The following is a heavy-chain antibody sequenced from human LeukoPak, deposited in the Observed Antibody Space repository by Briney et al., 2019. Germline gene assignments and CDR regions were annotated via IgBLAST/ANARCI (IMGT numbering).Heavy chain of an antibody. J-gene: IGHJ4*02. CDR3: ARDQTSIAD. V-gene: IGHV4-39*07. CDR2: IYYSGST. CDR1: GGSISSSSYY. D-gene: IGHD6-13*01. Sequence: SETLSLTCTVSGGSISSSSYYWGWIRQPPGKGLEWIGSIYYSGSTYYNLSLKSRVTISVDTSKNQFSLKLSSVTAADTAVYYCARDQTSIADWGQGTLVTVSS.